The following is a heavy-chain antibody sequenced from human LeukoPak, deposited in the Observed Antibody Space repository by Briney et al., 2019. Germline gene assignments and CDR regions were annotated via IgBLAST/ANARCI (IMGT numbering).Heavy chain of an antibody. Sequence: PSETLSLTCTVSGGSISSSSYYWGWLRQPPGKGLEWIGSIYYSGSTYYNPSLKSRVTTTVDMSKNQFSLKLSSVSAADTAVYYCARRSPYDSSGYYSYWFDPWGQGTLVTVSS. V-gene: IGHV4-39*01. J-gene: IGHJ5*02. D-gene: IGHD3-22*01. CDR1: GGSISSSSYY. CDR2: IYYSGST. CDR3: ARRSPYDSSGYYSYWFDP.